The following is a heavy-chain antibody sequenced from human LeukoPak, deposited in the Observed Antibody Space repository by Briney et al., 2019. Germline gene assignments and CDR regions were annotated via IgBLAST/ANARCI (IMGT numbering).Heavy chain of an antibody. J-gene: IGHJ5*01. CDR1: GGSISGSRRY. CDR3: TRQLSWTSDTGDS. D-gene: IGHD6-13*01. V-gene: IGHV4-39*01. Sequence: SETLSLTCNVSGGSISGSRRYWGWVRQPPEGGLVWIGSIRYIGTTYYNPSLQSRLTISVDNSQNQFSLKLKSVTAADTSMYYCTRQLSWTSDTGDSWGQGTLVTVSS. CDR2: IRYIGTT.